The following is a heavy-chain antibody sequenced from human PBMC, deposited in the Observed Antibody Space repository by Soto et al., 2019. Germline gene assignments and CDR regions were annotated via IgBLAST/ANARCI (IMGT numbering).Heavy chain of an antibody. Sequence: QVQLVESGGGVVQPGRSLRLSCAASGFTFSSYAMHWVRQAPGKGLEWVAVMSYDGSNKYYADSVKGRFTISRDNSKNTPDRQMNSLRAEDTAVYYWARDKSPYSSVWHNRHFDYWGQGTLVTVSS. CDR3: ARDKSPYSSVWHNRHFDY. D-gene: IGHD6-19*01. V-gene: IGHV3-30-3*01. CDR2: MSYDGSNK. J-gene: IGHJ4*02. CDR1: GFTFSSYA.